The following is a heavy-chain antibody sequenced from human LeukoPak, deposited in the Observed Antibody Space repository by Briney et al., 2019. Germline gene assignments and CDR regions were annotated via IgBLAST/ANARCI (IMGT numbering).Heavy chain of an antibody. CDR3: AKDRSDFWSGYYTFYFDY. D-gene: IGHD3-3*01. Sequence: GGSLRLSCAASGFTFSSYAMSWVRQAPGKGLEWVSVISGSGGSTYYADSVKGRFTISRDNSKNTLYLQMNSLRAEDTAVYYCAKDRSDFWSGYYTFYFDYWGQGTLVTVSS. CDR1: GFTFSSYA. V-gene: IGHV3-23*01. J-gene: IGHJ4*02. CDR2: ISGSGGST.